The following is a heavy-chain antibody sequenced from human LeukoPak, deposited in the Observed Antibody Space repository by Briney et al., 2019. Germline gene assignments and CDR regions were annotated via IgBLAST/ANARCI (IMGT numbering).Heavy chain of an antibody. D-gene: IGHD3-22*01. CDR1: GFTFNDYA. Sequence: GRSLRLSCVASGFTFNDYAMHRVRQAPGKGLEWVSGISWNSGTIGYADSVKGRFTISRDNAKNSLYLQMNSLRAEDMAFYYCAKDYYYDSSGYTYFDYWGQGALVTVSS. V-gene: IGHV3-9*03. J-gene: IGHJ4*02. CDR2: ISWNSGTI. CDR3: AKDYYYDSSGYTYFDY.